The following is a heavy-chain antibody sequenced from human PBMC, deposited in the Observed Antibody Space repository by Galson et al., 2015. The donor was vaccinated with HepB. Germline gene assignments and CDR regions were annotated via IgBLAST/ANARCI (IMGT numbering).Heavy chain of an antibody. CDR2: INPSGGST. V-gene: IGHV1-46*01. Sequence: SVKVSCKASGYTFTSYYMHWVRQAPGQGLEWMGIINPSGGSTSYAQKFQGRVTMTRDTSTSTVYMELSSLRSEDTAVYYCAREKQGIAAAGILDYWGQGTLVTVSS. CDR1: GYTFTSYY. J-gene: IGHJ4*02. CDR3: AREKQGIAAAGILDY. D-gene: IGHD6-13*01.